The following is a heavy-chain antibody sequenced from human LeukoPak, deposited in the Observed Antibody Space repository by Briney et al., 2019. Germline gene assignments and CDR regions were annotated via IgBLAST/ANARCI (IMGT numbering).Heavy chain of an antibody. CDR1: GFTFSSYN. D-gene: IGHD6-13*01. V-gene: IGHV3-48*01. Sequence: HPGESLRLSCAASGFTFSSYNMIWVRQAPGKGLEWISYITFTSGTIYYADSVEGRFTISRDNAKNPLYLQMNSLRAEDTAVYYCARDLHSSQDYWGQGTLVTVSS. J-gene: IGHJ4*02. CDR3: ARDLHSSQDY. CDR2: ITFTSGTI.